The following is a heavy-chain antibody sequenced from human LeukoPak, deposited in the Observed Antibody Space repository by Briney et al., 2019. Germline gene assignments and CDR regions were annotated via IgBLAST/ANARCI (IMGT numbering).Heavy chain of an antibody. J-gene: IGHJ4*02. Sequence: GGSLRLSCAASGFTFSSYGMSWVRQAPGKGLEWVSGISASGGSTYYADSVKGRFTISRDNSKNTLYLQMNSLRAEDTAVYYCAKDRGIISDYWGQGTLVTVSS. D-gene: IGHD3-10*01. CDR2: ISASGGST. CDR3: AKDRGIISDY. V-gene: IGHV3-23*01. CDR1: GFTFSSYG.